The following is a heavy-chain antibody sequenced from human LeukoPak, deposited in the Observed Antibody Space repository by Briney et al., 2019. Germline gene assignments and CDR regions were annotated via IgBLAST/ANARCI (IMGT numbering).Heavy chain of an antibody. Sequence: GASVKVSFKASRCTFSCYTISGVRQAPGQGLDWMGRIIPILGIANYAQKFQGRVTITADKSTSTAYMELSSLRSEDTAVYYCAREGNLDDSSGYYYYFDYWGQGTLVTVSS. CDR1: RCTFSCYT. D-gene: IGHD3-22*01. CDR3: AREGNLDDSSGYYYYFDY. V-gene: IGHV1-69*04. CDR2: IIPILGIA. J-gene: IGHJ4*02.